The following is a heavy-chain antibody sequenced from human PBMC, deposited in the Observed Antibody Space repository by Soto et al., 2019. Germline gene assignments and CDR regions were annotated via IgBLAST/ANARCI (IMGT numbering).Heavy chain of an antibody. CDR1: CGSISNYY. D-gene: IGHD2-15*01. CDR3: ARLPPRNSGFTPNWFVP. V-gene: IGHV4-59*08. CDR2: ILYSGRT. Sequence: SETLSLTCTVSCGSISNYYCSWIRQPPGKGLEWIGYILYSGRTKYNPSLKRRVTISVDTSKDRFSLKLSSVTAADTAVYYCARLPPRNSGFTPNWFVPWGQGTLVTVSS. J-gene: IGHJ5*02.